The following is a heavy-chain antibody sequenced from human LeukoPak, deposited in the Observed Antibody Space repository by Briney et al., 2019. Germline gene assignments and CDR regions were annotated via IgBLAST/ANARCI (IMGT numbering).Heavy chain of an antibody. CDR1: GGTFSSYA. V-gene: IGHV1-69*04. J-gene: IGHJ3*02. CDR2: IIPILGIA. D-gene: IGHD3-22*01. CDR3: ASPYYYDSSGYYSDAFDI. Sequence: GASVKVSCKASGGTFSSYAISWVRQAPGQGLEWMGRIIPILGIANYAQKFQGRVTITADKSTSTAYMELSSLRSEDTAVYYCASPYYYDSSGYYSDAFDIWGQGTMVTVSS.